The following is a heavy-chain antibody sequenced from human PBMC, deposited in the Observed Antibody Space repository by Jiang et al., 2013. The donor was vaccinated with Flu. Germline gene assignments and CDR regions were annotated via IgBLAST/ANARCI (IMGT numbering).Heavy chain of an antibody. J-gene: IGHJ4*02. Sequence: QLLESGGGVVQPGGSLRLSCAVSGFSFSNYGMYWVRQAPGKGLEWVAVIRYEGSNKYYADSVKGRFTISRDNSKNTLYLQMNSLRAEDTAVYYCAKERLTGFAYLDYWGQGTLVTVSS. CDR3: AKERLTGFAYLDY. CDR1: GFSFSNYG. V-gene: IGHV3-30*02. D-gene: IGHD3-9*01. CDR2: IRYEGSNK.